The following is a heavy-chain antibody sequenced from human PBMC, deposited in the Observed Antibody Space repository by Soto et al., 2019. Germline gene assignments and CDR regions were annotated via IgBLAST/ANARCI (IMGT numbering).Heavy chain of an antibody. V-gene: IGHV4-39*01. CDR2: IYYSGST. J-gene: IGHJ3*02. CDR3: AKGGSGRYSTAFDI. Sequence: QLQLQESGPGLVKPSETLSLTCTVSGGSISSSSYYWGWIRQPPGKGLEWIGSIYYSGSTYYTPSLKSRVTLSVDTSKNPFSLKLSCVTAADTAVYYCAKGGSGRYSTAFDIWGQGTMVTVSS. CDR1: GGSISSSSYY. D-gene: IGHD3-10*01.